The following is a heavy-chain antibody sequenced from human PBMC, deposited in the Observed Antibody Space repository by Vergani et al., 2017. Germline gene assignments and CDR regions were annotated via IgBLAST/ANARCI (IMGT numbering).Heavy chain of an antibody. Sequence: QVQLVQSGAEVKKPGSSVKVSCKASGGTFSSYAISWVRQAPGQGREWMGGIIPIFGTANYAQKFQGRVTITADESTSTAYMELNSLRAEDTAVYYCARDALVDYGDYLYYYYGMDVWGQGTTVTVS. J-gene: IGHJ6*02. CDR1: GGTFSSYA. CDR3: ARDALVDYGDYLYYYYGMDV. D-gene: IGHD4-17*01. V-gene: IGHV1-69*01. CDR2: IIPIFGTA.